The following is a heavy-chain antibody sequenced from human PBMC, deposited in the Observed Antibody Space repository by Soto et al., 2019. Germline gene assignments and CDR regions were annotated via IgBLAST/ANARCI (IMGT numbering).Heavy chain of an antibody. CDR3: ARGSGGYSGYDPFPSN. V-gene: IGHV3-33*01. CDR2: IWYDGSNK. CDR1: GFTFSSYG. Sequence: QVQLVESGGGVVQPGRSLRLSCAASGFTFSSYGMHWVRQAPGKGLEWVAVIWYDGSNKYYADSVKGRFTISRDNSKNTLYLQMNSLRAEDTAVYYCARGSGGYSGYDPFPSNWGQGTLVTVSS. D-gene: IGHD5-12*01. J-gene: IGHJ4*02.